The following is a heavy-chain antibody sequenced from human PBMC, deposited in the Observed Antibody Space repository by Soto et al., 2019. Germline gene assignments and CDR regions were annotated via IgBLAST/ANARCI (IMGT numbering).Heavy chain of an antibody. J-gene: IGHJ6*02. CDR3: ARDLVDYSNTRDYYGMDV. CDR2: INSDGSST. D-gene: IGHD4-4*01. V-gene: IGHV3-74*01. CDR1: GFTFSSYW. Sequence: TGGSLRLSCAASGFTFSSYWMHWVRQAPGKGLVWVSRINSDGSSTSYADSVKGRFNISRDNAKNTLYLQMNSLRAEDTAVYYCARDLVDYSNTRDYYGMDVWGQGTTVTVSS.